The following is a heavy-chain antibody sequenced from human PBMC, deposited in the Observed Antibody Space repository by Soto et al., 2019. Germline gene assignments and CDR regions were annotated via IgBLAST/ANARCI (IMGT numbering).Heavy chain of an antibody. CDR3: ARVTPGNNLYYFSGLDF. J-gene: IGHJ6*02. CDR2: ISYEGSNT. CDR1: GFTFDTYG. D-gene: IGHD1-1*01. V-gene: IGHV3-30-3*01. Sequence: QVHLVESGGGVVQPGRSLRLSCVASGFTFDTYGIHWVRQAPGKGLQWVALISYEGSNTYYADSVRGRFTISRDNSKNPLYLQMTTLRPEDTGLYYCARVTPGNNLYYFSGLDFWGQGTSVTVAS.